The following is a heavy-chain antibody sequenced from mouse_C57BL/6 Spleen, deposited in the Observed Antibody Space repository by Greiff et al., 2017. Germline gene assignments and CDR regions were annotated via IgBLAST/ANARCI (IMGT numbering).Heavy chain of an antibody. J-gene: IGHJ4*01. CDR1: GYTFTSYW. V-gene: IGHV1-55*01. Sequence: QVQLKQPGAELVKPGASVKMSCKASGYTFTSYWITWVKQRPGQGLEWIGDIYPGSGSTNYNEKFKSKATLTVDTSSSTAYMQLSSLTSEDSAVYYCARELGEGNLDYAMDYWGQGTSVTVSS. D-gene: IGHD4-1*01. CDR2: IYPGSGST. CDR3: ARELGEGNLDYAMDY.